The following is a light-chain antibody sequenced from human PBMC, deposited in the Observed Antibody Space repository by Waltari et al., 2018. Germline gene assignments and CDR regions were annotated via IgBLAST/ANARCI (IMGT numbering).Light chain of an antibody. J-gene: IGLJ1*01. CDR2: DVS. CDR1: SSDVGGYNY. CDR3: SSYTSSSTYV. V-gene: IGLV2-14*03. Sequence: QSALTQPASVSGSPGPSFTISCTGTSSDVGGYNYVSWYQQHPGKAPKLIIYDVSNRPSGVSNRFSGSKSGNTASLTISGLQAEDEADYYCSSYTSSSTYVFGTGTKVTVL.